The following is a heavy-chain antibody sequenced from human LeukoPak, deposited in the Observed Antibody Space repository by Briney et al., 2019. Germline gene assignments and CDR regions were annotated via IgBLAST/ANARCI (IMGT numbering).Heavy chain of an antibody. V-gene: IGHV1-8*01. Sequence: ASVKVSCKASGYTFTSYDIDWVRQATGQGLEWMGWMNPNSGNTGYAQKFQGRVTMTRNTSISTAYMELSSLRSEDTAVYYCARGTFDWNDQSWFDPWGQGTLVTVSS. CDR2: MNPNSGNT. J-gene: IGHJ5*02. CDR1: GYTFTSYD. CDR3: ARGTFDWNDQSWFDP. D-gene: IGHD1-1*01.